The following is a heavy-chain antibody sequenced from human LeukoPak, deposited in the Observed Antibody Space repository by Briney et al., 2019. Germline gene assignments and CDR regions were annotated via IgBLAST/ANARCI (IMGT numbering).Heavy chain of an antibody. CDR1: GFTFSSDA. CDR2: MSYDGSNK. V-gene: IGHV3-30-3*01. CDR3: ARGAHLYDILTGYYFDY. J-gene: IGHJ4*02. Sequence: PGGSLRLSCAASGFTFSSDAMHWVRQAPGKGLEWVAVMSYDGSNKYYADSVKGRFTISRDNSKNTLYLQMNSLRAEDTAVYYCARGAHLYDILTGYYFDYWGQGTLVTVSS. D-gene: IGHD3-9*01.